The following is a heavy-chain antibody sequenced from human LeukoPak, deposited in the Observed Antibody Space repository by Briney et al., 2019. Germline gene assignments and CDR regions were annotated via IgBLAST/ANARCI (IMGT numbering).Heavy chain of an antibody. CDR3: TTDLGLTMIRGVIVY. J-gene: IGHJ4*02. CDR2: IKSKGDGETI. Sequence: KPGGSLRLSCAASGFTFTNAWMSWVRQAPGKGLEWVGRIKSKGDGETIDNAAPVKGRFTMSRDDSKATLYLQMNSLKAEDTAVYYCTTDLGLTMIRGVIVYWGQGALATVSS. V-gene: IGHV3-15*01. CDR1: GFTFTNAW. D-gene: IGHD3-10*01.